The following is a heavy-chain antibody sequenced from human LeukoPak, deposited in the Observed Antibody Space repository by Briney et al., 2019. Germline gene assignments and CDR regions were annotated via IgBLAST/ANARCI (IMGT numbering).Heavy chain of an antibody. J-gene: IGHJ4*02. Sequence: ASVKVSCKASGYTFTGYYMHWVRQAPGQGLEWMGWINPNSGGTNYAQKFQGRVTMTRDTSISTAYMELSRLRSDDTAVYYCAAAGYYDSSGYSSFDYWGRGTLVTVSS. V-gene: IGHV1-2*02. D-gene: IGHD3-22*01. CDR1: GYTFTGYY. CDR2: INPNSGGT. CDR3: AAAGYYDSSGYSSFDY.